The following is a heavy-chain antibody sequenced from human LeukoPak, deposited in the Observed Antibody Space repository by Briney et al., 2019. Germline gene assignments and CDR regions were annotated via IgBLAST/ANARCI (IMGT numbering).Heavy chain of an antibody. Sequence: PGGSLRLSCAASGFTFSDYCMTWVRQAPGKGLEWVASVKQDGRTKYYVDSVKGRFTISRDNARDSLFLQMNSLRAEDTAVYYCAKKGYYEGSSYYMYYFVRWGQGTLVTVSS. CDR1: GFTFSDYC. CDR2: VKQDGRTK. D-gene: IGHD3-22*01. CDR3: AKKGYYEGSSYYMYYFVR. V-gene: IGHV3-7*03. J-gene: IGHJ4*02.